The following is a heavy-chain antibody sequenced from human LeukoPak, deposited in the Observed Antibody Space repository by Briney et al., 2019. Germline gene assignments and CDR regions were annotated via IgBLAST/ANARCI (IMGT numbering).Heavy chain of an antibody. V-gene: IGHV4-39*01. J-gene: IGHJ3*02. CDR2: IYYSGST. CDR3: ARHSEEGGAFDI. CDR1: GGSIXSSSYY. Sequence: ETLSLTCTXSGGSIXSSSYYWGWIRQPPGKGLEWIGSIYYSGSTYYNPSLKSLFTISVDTSKNQFSLKLSSVTAADTAVYYCARHSEEGGAFDIWGQGTMVTVSS.